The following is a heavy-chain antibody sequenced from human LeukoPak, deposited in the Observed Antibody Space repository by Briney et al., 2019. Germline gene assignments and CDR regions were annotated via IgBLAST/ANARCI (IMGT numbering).Heavy chain of an antibody. D-gene: IGHD4/OR15-4a*01. V-gene: IGHV3-74*01. Sequence: PGGSLRLSCAASGLTFSTYGMQWVRQAPGKGLVWVSRINGGERSSNYADSVKGRFTVSRDNARNTLYLQMTSLRAEDTGVYYCARGGANHGFDIWGLGTMVTVS. CDR3: ARGGANHGFDI. CDR1: GLTFSTYG. J-gene: IGHJ3*02. CDR2: INGGERSS.